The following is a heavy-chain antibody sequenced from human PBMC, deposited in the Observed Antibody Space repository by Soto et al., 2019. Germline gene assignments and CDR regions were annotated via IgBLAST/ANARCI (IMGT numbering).Heavy chain of an antibody. CDR3: ARDPTVGGGVINHDAFDI. CDR1: GFTFSSYA. V-gene: IGHV3-30-3*01. D-gene: IGHD3-16*02. Sequence: GGSLRLSCAASGFTFSSYAMHWVRQAPGKGLEWVAVISYDGSNKYYADSVKGRFTISRDNSKNTLYLQMNSLRAEDTAVYYCARDPTVGGGVINHDAFDIWGQGTMVTVSS. CDR2: ISYDGSNK. J-gene: IGHJ3*02.